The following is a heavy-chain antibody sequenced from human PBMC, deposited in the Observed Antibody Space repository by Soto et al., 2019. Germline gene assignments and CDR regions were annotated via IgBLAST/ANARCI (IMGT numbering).Heavy chain of an antibody. Sequence: GGSLRLSCTASGFTFGDYAMSWFRQAPGKGLEWVGFISSKTYGGTTEYAASVKGRFTISRDDSKSIAYLQMNSLKTEDTAVYYCTRDSGSHYYDSSWGRGTLVTVSS. J-gene: IGHJ4*02. CDR3: TRDSGSHYYDSS. D-gene: IGHD3-22*01. CDR2: ISSKTYGGTT. CDR1: GFTFGDYA. V-gene: IGHV3-49*03.